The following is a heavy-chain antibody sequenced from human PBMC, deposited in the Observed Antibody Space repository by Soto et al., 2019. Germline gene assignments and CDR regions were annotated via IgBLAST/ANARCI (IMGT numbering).Heavy chain of an antibody. CDR3: ARAVQSHYYDSSGPGDY. V-gene: IGHV3-11*04. CDR1: GFTFSDYY. CDR2: ISGSGSTI. D-gene: IGHD3-22*01. J-gene: IGHJ4*02. Sequence: GGSLRLSCAASGFTFSDYYMNWIRQAPGKGLEWVSCISGSGSTIYYADSVKGRFTIPRDNSKNTLYLQMNSLRAEDTAVYYCARAVQSHYYDSSGPGDYWGQGTLVAVSS.